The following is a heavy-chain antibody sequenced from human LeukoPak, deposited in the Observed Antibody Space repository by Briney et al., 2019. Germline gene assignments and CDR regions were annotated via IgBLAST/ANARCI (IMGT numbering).Heavy chain of an antibody. CDR2: XYTSGST. Sequence: SETLSLTCTVSGGSXSSYYWSWIXQXXXXXXXXIXXXYTSGSTNYNPSLKSRVTMSVDTSKNQFSLKLRSVTAADTAVYYCARDRGYYDSSGSYYFDYWGQGTLVTVSS. V-gene: IGHV4-4*07. J-gene: IGHJ4*02. D-gene: IGHD3-22*01. CDR1: GGSXSSYY. CDR3: ARDRGYYDSSGSYYFDY.